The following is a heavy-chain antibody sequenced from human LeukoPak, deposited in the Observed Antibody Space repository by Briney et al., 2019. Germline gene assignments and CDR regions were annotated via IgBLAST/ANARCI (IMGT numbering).Heavy chain of an antibody. CDR2: INSDGSST. CDR3: ARRFRGSYYFDY. Sequence: GGSLRLSCAASGFTFSSYWMHWVRQAPGKGLVWVSRINSDGSSTNYADSVKGRFTISRDNAKNSLYLQMNSLRAEDTAVYYCARRFRGSYYFDYWGQGTLVTVSS. V-gene: IGHV3-74*01. D-gene: IGHD1-26*01. J-gene: IGHJ4*02. CDR1: GFTFSSYW.